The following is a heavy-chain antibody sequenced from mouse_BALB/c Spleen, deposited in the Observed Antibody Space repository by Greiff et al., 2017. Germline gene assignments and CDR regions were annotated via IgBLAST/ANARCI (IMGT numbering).Heavy chain of an antibody. CDR3: ARKDYGSSPWFAY. Sequence: ESGPGLVKPSQSLSLTCTVTGYSITSDYAWNWIRQFPGNKLEWMGYISYSGSTSYNPSLKSRISITRDSSKNQFFLQLNSVTTEDTATYYCARKDYGSSPWFAYWGQGTLVTVSA. CDR1: GYSITSDYA. V-gene: IGHV3-2*02. D-gene: IGHD1-1*01. CDR2: ISYSGST. J-gene: IGHJ3*01.